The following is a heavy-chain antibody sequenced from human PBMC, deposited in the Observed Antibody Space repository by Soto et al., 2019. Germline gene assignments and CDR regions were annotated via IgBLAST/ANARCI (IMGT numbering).Heavy chain of an antibody. CDR1: GFTFSSYA. CDR2: ISGSGGST. J-gene: IGHJ6*02. V-gene: IGHV3-23*01. Sequence: HPGGSLRLSCAASGFTFSSYAMSWVRQAPGKGLEWVSAISGSGGSTYYADSVKGRFTISRDNSKNTLYLQMNSLRAEDTAVYYCARVSGYSSGWYELVYYYYYGMDVWGQGTTVTVSS. D-gene: IGHD6-19*01. CDR3: ARVSGYSSGWYELVYYYYYGMDV.